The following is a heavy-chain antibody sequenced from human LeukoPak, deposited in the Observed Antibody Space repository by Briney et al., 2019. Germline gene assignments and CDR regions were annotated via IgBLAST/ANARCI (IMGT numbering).Heavy chain of an antibody. CDR2: INNVASHI. CDR3: ARDPTHYLRYGYFDY. V-gene: IGHV3-21*01. D-gene: IGHD3-9*01. J-gene: IGHJ4*02. CDR1: GYTFSSSA. Sequence: GGSLRLSCAASGYTFSSSAMNWVRQAPGKGLEWVSSINNVASHIYYAGSVRGRFTTSRDNAKNLLYLQMDSLRAEDTAVYYCARDPTHYLRYGYFDYWGQGTLVTVSS.